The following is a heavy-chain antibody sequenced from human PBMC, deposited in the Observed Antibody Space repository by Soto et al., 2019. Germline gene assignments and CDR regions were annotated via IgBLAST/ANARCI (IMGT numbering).Heavy chain of an antibody. V-gene: IGHV3-23*01. J-gene: IGHJ4*02. CDR2: ISGSGGST. CDR1: GFTFSSYA. D-gene: IGHD1-26*01. CDR3: AKDSRSLGATSPHFDY. Sequence: EVQLLESGGGLVQPGGCLRLSCSASGFTFSSYAMSWVRQAPGKGRAWVPDISGSGGSTYYADSVKGRFTISRDNTKNTLSLQMNILRAEDTAVYYCAKDSRSLGATSPHFDYWGQGTLVTVSS.